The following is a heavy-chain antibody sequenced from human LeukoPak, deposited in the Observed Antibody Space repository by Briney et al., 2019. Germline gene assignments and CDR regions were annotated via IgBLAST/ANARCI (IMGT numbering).Heavy chain of an antibody. CDR2: VNPNSGGT. CDR1: GYTFTGYY. J-gene: IGHJ3*02. V-gene: IGHV1-2*02. CDR3: ASGIKSILVGAHDAFDI. Sequence: ASVKVSCKASGYTFTGYYMHWVRQAPGQGLEWMGWVNPNSGGTNYAQRFQGRVTMTRDTSISTAYMELSRLRSDDTAVYYCASGIKSILVGAHDAFDIWGQGTMVTVSS. D-gene: IGHD1-26*01.